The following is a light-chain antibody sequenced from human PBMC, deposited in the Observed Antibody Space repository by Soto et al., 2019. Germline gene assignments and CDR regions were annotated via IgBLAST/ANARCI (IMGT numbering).Light chain of an antibody. CDR3: QQYNSYSRET. CDR1: QSISSW. CDR2: TAS. V-gene: IGKV1-5*03. Sequence: DIQMTQSPSTLSASVGDRVTITCRASQSISSWLAWYQQKPGKAPKLLIYTASSLKSGVPSRFSGSGSGIEFTLAISSLQPDDFATYYCQQYNSYSRETFGQGTKVEIK. J-gene: IGKJ1*01.